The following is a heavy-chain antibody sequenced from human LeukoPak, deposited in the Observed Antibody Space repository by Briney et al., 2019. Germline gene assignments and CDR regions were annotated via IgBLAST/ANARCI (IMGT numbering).Heavy chain of an antibody. V-gene: IGHV1-18*01. Sequence: RASVKVSCKASGYTFTSYGISWVRQAPGQGLEWMGWISAYNGNTNYAQKLRGRVTMTTDTSTSTAYMELRSLRSDDTAVYYCARLGYCSSTSCSTPWNYYYYYMDVWGKGTTVTVSS. CDR1: GYTFTSYG. CDR2: ISAYNGNT. D-gene: IGHD2-2*01. J-gene: IGHJ6*03. CDR3: ARLGYCSSTSCSTPWNYYYYYMDV.